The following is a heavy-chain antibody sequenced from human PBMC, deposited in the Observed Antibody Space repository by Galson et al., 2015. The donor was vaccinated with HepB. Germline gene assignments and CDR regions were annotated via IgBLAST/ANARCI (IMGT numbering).Heavy chain of an antibody. CDR1: GYTFTSYG. CDR2: ISAYNGNT. V-gene: IGHV1-18*04. Sequence: SVKVSCKASGYTFTSYGISWVRQAPGQGLEWMGWISAYNGNTNYAQKLQGRVTMTTDTSTSTAFMELRSLRSDDTAVYYCARDRCSSTSCYPDGSWFDPWGQGTLVTVSS. CDR3: ARDRCSSTSCYPDGSWFDP. J-gene: IGHJ5*02. D-gene: IGHD2-2*01.